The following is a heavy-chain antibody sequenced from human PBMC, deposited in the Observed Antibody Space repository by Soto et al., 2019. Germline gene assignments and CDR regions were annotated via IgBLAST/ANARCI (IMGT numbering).Heavy chain of an antibody. CDR1: GFTFSSYA. V-gene: IGHV3-30*03. CDR2: ISIRGGDE. Sequence: VQLVESGGGMVQPGKSLRLSCAASGFTFSSYAMHWARQAPGKGLEWVTVISIRGGDEYYAESVRGRFTISRDDSKNTLYLQMDSLRVEDTAVYYCARGTIVARQHLDYWGQGTLVTVSS. J-gene: IGHJ4*02. D-gene: IGHD6-6*01. CDR3: ARGTIVARQHLDY.